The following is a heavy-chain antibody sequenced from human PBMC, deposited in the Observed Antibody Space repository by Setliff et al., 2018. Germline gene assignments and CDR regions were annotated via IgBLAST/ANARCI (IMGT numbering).Heavy chain of an antibody. CDR2: IYYSGST. CDR3: ASLGGSSGSGGFYYYYYMDV. Sequence: SETLSLTCTVSGGSISSSSYYWGWIRQPPGKGLEWIGSIYYSGSTYYTPSLKSRVTISVDTSRNQFSLKLSSVTAAATAVYYCASLGGSSGSGGFYYYYYMDVWGKGTTVTSP. V-gene: IGHV4-39*01. D-gene: IGHD3-16*01. CDR1: GGSISSSSYY. J-gene: IGHJ6*03.